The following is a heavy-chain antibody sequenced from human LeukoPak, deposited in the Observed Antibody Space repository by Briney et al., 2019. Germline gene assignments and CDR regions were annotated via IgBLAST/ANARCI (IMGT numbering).Heavy chain of an antibody. Sequence: ASVKVSCKASGYTFTGYYMHWVRQAPGQGLEWMGRINPNSGGTNYAQKFQGRVTMTRDTSISTAHMELSRLRSDDTAVYYCARDLYDILTGQNWFDPWGQGTLVTVSS. CDR2: INPNSGGT. CDR1: GYTFTGYY. V-gene: IGHV1-2*06. D-gene: IGHD3-9*01. J-gene: IGHJ5*02. CDR3: ARDLYDILTGQNWFDP.